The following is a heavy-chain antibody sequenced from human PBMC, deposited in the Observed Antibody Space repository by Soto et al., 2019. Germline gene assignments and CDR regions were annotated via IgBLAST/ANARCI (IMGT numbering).Heavy chain of an antibody. CDR1: GGTFSSYA. J-gene: IGHJ5*02. Sequence: QVQLVQSGAEVKKPGSSVKVSCKASGGTFSSYAISWVRQAPGQGLEWMGGIIPIFGTANYAQKFQGRVTITADESTSTAYMELSSLRSEDTAVYYCACRERVVVVPAAIRTWFDPWGQGTLVTVSS. CDR2: IIPIFGTA. CDR3: ACRERVVVVPAAIRTWFDP. V-gene: IGHV1-69*01. D-gene: IGHD2-2*02.